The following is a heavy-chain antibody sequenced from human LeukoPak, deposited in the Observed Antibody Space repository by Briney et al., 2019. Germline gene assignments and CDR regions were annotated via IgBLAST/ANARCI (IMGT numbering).Heavy chain of an antibody. V-gene: IGHV3-23*01. CDR3: AKAYYDFWSGYFDY. CDR1: GFTFSNYV. J-gene: IGHJ4*02. CDR2: ISGSGGST. D-gene: IGHD3-3*01. Sequence: PVGSLRLSCAASGFTFSNYVMSWVRQAPGKGLKWVSAISGSGGSTYYADSVKGRFTISRDNSKNTLYLQMNSLRAEDTAVYYCAKAYYDFWSGYFDYWGQGTLVTVSS.